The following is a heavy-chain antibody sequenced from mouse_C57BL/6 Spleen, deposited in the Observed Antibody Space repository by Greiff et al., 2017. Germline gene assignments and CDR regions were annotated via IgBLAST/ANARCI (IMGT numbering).Heavy chain of an antibody. CDR2: IDPSDSET. Sequence: VQLQQPGAELVRPGSSVKLSCTASGYTFTSYWMHWVKQRPIQGLEWIGNIDPSDSETHYNQKFQDKATLTVDKSSSTNYMQLRSLTSEDSEVYYCERIRGNGFAYWGQGTLVTVSA. V-gene: IGHV1-52*01. D-gene: IGHD2-1*01. CDR3: ERIRGNGFAY. CDR1: GYTFTSYW. J-gene: IGHJ3*01.